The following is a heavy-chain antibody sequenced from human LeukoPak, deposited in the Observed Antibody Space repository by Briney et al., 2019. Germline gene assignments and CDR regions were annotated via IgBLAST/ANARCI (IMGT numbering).Heavy chain of an antibody. CDR1: GFTFSSDG. Sequence: GRSLRLSCAASGFTFSSDGMHWVLQAPGKGLGWVAGIWYDGSNKYYADSVKGRFTIYRDNSKNRLYLQMNSLRAEDTAVYYCACYYGSGSYTQGYYYYYYMDVWGKGTTVTVSS. CDR2: IWYDGSNK. D-gene: IGHD3-10*01. J-gene: IGHJ6*03. V-gene: IGHV3-33*01. CDR3: ACYYGSGSYTQGYYYYYYMDV.